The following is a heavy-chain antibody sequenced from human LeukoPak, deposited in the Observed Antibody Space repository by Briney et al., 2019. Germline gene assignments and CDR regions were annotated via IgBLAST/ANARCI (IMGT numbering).Heavy chain of an antibody. V-gene: IGHV3-23*01. D-gene: IGHD3-3*01. CDR1: GFTFSSYA. CDR2: IRGSGGST. Sequence: GGSLRLSCAASGFTFSSYAMSWVRQAPGKGLEWVSAIRGSGGSTYYADSVKGRFTISRDNSKNTLYLQMNSLRAEDTAVYYCAKNLDTIFGVVMDYFDYYYYGMDVWGQGTTVTVSS. CDR3: AKNLDTIFGVVMDYFDYYYYGMDV. J-gene: IGHJ6*02.